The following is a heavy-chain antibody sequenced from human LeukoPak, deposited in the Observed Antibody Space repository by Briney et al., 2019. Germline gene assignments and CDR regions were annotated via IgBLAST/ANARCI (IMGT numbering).Heavy chain of an antibody. J-gene: IGHJ4*02. CDR3: ARRRGYSYDY. CDR1: GGSISSYY. CDR2: IYHSGST. D-gene: IGHD5-18*01. V-gene: IGHV4-59*01. Sequence: PSETLSLTCTVSGGSISSYYWSWIRQPPGKGLEWIGYIYHSGSTTYNPSLKSRVTISVDTSKNQFSLKLSSVTAADTAVYYCARRRGYSYDYWGQGTLVTVSS.